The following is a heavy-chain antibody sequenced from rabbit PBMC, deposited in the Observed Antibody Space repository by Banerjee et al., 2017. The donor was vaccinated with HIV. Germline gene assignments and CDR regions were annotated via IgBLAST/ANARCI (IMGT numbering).Heavy chain of an antibody. CDR1: GFSFSSSYY. CDR2: IYTGSSGST. V-gene: IGHV1S45*01. CDR3: ARDLAGAIGWNFGL. D-gene: IGHD4-1*01. Sequence: QEQLEESGGGLVQPGGSLTLTCTASGFSFSSSYYMCWVRQAPGKGLEWIACIYTGSSGSTYYASWAKGRFTGSKTSSTTVTLQMTSLTAADTATYFCARDLAGAIGWNFGLWGPGTLVTVS. J-gene: IGHJ6*01.